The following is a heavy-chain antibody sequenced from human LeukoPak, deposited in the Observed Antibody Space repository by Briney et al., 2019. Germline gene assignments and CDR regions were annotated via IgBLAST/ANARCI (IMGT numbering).Heavy chain of an antibody. D-gene: IGHD3-10*01. J-gene: IGHJ4*02. CDR3: ARSFASGSPDY. CDR2: IRQDGSEK. Sequence: WVANIRQDGSEKYYVDSVKGRFTISRDNAKNSLYLQMNSLRAEDAAVYYCARSFASGSPDYWGQGTLVTVSS. V-gene: IGHV3-7*03.